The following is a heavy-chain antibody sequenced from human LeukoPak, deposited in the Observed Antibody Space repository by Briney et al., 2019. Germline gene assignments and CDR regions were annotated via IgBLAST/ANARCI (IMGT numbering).Heavy chain of an antibody. V-gene: IGHV3-30*02. CDR3: ARDGYSSSWYTLGGMDV. J-gene: IGHJ6*02. D-gene: IGHD6-13*01. CDR1: GFTFSSYG. CDR2: IRYDGSNK. Sequence: GGSLRLSCAASGFTFSSYGMHWVRQAPGKGLEWVAFIRYDGSNKYYADSVKGRFTISRDNAKNSLYLQMNSLRAEDTAVYYCARDGYSSSWYTLGGMDVWGQGTTVTVSS.